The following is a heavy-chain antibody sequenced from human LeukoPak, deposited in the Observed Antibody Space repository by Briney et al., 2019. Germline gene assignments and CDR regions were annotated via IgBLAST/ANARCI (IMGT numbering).Heavy chain of an antibody. CDR1: GYSIRSGYY. Sequence: SETLSLTCTVSGYSIRSGYYWGWIRQPPGKGLEWIGSIYHSGSTYYNPSLKSRVTISVDTSKNQFSLKLSSVTAADTAVYYCARARTGNTPTSYFDYWGQGTLVTVSS. V-gene: IGHV4-38-2*02. D-gene: IGHD3-10*01. CDR3: ARARTGNTPTSYFDY. CDR2: IYHSGST. J-gene: IGHJ4*02.